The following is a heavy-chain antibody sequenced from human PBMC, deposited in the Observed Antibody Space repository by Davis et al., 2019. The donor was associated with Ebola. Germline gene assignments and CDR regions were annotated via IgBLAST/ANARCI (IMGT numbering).Heavy chain of an antibody. J-gene: IGHJ4*02. Sequence: ASVKVSCKVSGGTFSSYAINWVRQAPGQGLEWMGWMNPNSGNTGYAQKFQGRITMTRNTSISTAYMELSSLRSEDTAVYYCARAPTWSEINYYCFDYWGQGTLVTVSS. D-gene: IGHD3-10*01. CDR2: MNPNSGNT. CDR1: GGTFSSYA. V-gene: IGHV1-8*02. CDR3: ARAPTWSEINYYCFDY.